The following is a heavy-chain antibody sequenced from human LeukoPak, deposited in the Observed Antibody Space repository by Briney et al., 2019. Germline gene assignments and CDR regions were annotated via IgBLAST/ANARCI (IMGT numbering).Heavy chain of an antibody. Sequence: PGGSLRLFCAASGFTFSSYEMNWVRQAPGKGLEWVSYISSSGSTIYYADSVKGRFTISRDNAKNSLYLQMNSLRAEDTAVYYCARDAPYDMLTGLLWVFWAQGTLVTVSS. CDR2: ISSSGSTI. J-gene: IGHJ4*02. D-gene: IGHD3-9*01. CDR1: GFTFSSYE. V-gene: IGHV3-48*03. CDR3: ARDAPYDMLTGLLWVF.